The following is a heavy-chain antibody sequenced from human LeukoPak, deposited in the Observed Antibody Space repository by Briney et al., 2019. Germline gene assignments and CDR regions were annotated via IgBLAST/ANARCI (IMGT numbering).Heavy chain of an antibody. CDR3: AKRGVVIRVILVGFHKEAYYFDS. J-gene: IGHJ4*02. CDR2: IGASGGGT. V-gene: IGHV3-23*01. D-gene: IGHD3-22*01. CDR1: GITLSNYG. Sequence: GGSLRFSCAVSGITLSNYGMSWVRQAPGKGLEWVAGIGASGGGTNYADSVKGRFTISRDNPKNTLYLQMNSLRAEDTAVYFCAKRGVVIRVILVGFHKEAYYFDSWGQGALVTVSS.